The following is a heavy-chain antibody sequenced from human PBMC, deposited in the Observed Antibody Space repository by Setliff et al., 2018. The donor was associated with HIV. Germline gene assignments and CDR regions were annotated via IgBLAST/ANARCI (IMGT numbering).Heavy chain of an antibody. V-gene: IGHV5-51*01. J-gene: IGHJ6*02. CDR3: ARLGGICSGGSCTALAYTMDV. CDR2: IYPGDSDT. D-gene: IGHD2-15*01. CDR1: GYSFSSHW. Sequence: RGESLKISCKGSGYSFSSHWIGWVRQMPGKGLEWMGIIYPGDSDTRYSPSFQGQVTISADKSISTAYLQCSSLKASDTAMYYCARLGGICSGGSCTALAYTMDVWGQGTTVTVSS.